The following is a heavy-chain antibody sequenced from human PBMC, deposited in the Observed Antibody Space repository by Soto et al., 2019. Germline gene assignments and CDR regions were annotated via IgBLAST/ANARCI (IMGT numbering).Heavy chain of an antibody. CDR3: ARGTDIINGGDY. CDR2: IYYSGST. Sequence: SETLSLTCTVSGGSISSSSYYWGWIRQPPGKGLEWIGSIYYSGSTYYNPSLKSRVTISVDTSKNQFSLKLSSVTAADTAVYYCARGTDIINGGDYWGQGTLVTVSS. CDR1: GGSISSSSYY. D-gene: IGHD3-9*01. J-gene: IGHJ4*02. V-gene: IGHV4-39*01.